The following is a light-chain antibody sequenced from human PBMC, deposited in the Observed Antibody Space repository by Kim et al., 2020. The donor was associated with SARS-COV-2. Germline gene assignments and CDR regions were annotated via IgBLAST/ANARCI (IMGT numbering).Light chain of an antibody. V-gene: IGLV4-69*02. J-gene: IGLJ3*02. CDR3: QTWGTGIQV. CDR1: SGHSNYA. CDR2: LNSDGSH. Sequence: QPVLTQSPSASASLGASVKLTYTLSSGHSNYAIAWHQQQPEKGPRYLMKLNSDGSHSKGDGIPDRFSGSSSGAERYLTISSLQSEDEADYYCQTWGTGIQVFGGGTQLTVL.